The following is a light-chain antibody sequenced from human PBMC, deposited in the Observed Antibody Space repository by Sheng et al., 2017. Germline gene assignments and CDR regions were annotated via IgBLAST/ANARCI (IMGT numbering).Light chain of an antibody. CDR2: GAS. V-gene: IGKV3-15*01. CDR1: QSVSSN. J-gene: IGKJ2*01. CDR3: QQYYSSFYT. Sequence: ETVMTQSPATLSVSPGERATLSCRASQSVSSNLAWYQQKPGQAPRLLMYGASARATGIPARFSGGGSGTYFTLTISGLQPEDFATYYCQQYYSSFYTFGQGTKLEIK.